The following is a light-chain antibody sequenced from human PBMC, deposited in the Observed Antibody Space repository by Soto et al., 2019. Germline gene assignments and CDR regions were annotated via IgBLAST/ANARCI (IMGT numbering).Light chain of an antibody. Sequence: QSALTQPPSASGSPGQPVTISCTGTSSDVGGYNYVSWYQQHPGKAPKLLIYEVSKRPSGVPDRFSGSKSGNTASLTVSGAQADRGAGLYWRFICSNNQMAFRRGTKLTVL. J-gene: IGLJ2*01. V-gene: IGLV2-8*01. CDR2: EVS. CDR1: SSDVGGYNY. CDR3: RFICSNNQMA.